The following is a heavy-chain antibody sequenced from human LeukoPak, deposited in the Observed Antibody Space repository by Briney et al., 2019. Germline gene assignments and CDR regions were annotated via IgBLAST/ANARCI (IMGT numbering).Heavy chain of an antibody. CDR3: AKRCGGSCYPGFDY. V-gene: IGHV3-23*01. CDR2: ISGSGGST. CDR1: GFTFSSYA. J-gene: IGHJ4*02. D-gene: IGHD2-15*01. Sequence: GGSLRLSCAASGFTFSSYALSWVRQAPGKGLEWVSAISGSGGSTYYADSVKGRFTISRDNSKNTLYLQMNSLRAEDTAVYYCAKRCGGSCYPGFDYWGQGTLVTASS.